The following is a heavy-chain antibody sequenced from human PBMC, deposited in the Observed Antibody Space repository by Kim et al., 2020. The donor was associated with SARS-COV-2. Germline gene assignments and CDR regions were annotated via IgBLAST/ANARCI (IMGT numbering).Heavy chain of an antibody. V-gene: IGHV1-2*04. D-gene: IGHD6-13*01. CDR1: GYTFTGYY. J-gene: IGHJ4*02. Sequence: ASVKVSCKASGYTFTGYYMHWVRQAPGQGLEWMGWINPNSGGTNYAQKFQGWVTMTRDTSISTAYMELSRLRSDETAVYYCARATGIAAAGPLVLFDYWGQGTLVTVSS. CDR2: INPNSGGT. CDR3: ARATGIAAAGPLVLFDY.